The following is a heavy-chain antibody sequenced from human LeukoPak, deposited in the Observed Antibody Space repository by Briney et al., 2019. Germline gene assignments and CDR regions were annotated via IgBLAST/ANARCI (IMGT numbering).Heavy chain of an antibody. Sequence: GGSLRLSCAASGFTFSSYAMSWVRQAPGKGLEWVSVIYSGGSTYYADSVKGRFTISRDNSKNTLYLQMNSLRAEDTAVYYCAKGWYRDYWGQGTLVTVSS. CDR3: AKGWYRDY. J-gene: IGHJ4*02. CDR1: GFTFSSYA. CDR2: IYSGGST. V-gene: IGHV3-23*03. D-gene: IGHD6-13*01.